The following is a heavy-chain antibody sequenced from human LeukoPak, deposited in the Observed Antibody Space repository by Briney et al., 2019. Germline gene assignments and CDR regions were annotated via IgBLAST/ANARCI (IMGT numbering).Heavy chain of an antibody. CDR1: GYTFTSYG. V-gene: IGHV1-18*01. D-gene: IGHD6-13*01. CDR2: ISAYNGNT. Sequence: ASVKVSCKASGYTFTSYGISWVRQAPGQGLEWMGWISAYNGNTNYAQKLQGRVTMTTDTSTSTACMELRSLRSDDTAVYYCARDQVARIAAAGTTDYWGQGTLVTVSS. CDR3: ARDQVARIAAAGTTDY. J-gene: IGHJ4*02.